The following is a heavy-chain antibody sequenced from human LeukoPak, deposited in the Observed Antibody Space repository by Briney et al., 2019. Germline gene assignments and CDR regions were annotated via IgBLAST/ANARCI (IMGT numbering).Heavy chain of an antibody. CDR2: INHSGST. CDR1: GGSFSGYY. D-gene: IGHD3-22*01. J-gene: IGHJ4*02. V-gene: IGHV4-34*01. CDR3: ARYYYDSSGYPRYFDY. Sequence: SETLSLTCAVYGGSFSGYYWSWIRQPPGKGLEWIGEINHSGSTNYNPSLKSRVTISVDTSKNQFSLKLSSVTAADTAVYYCARYYYDSSGYPRYFDYWGQGTLVTVSS.